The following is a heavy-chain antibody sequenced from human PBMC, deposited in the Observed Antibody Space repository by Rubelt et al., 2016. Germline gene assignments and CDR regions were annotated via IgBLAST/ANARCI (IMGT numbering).Heavy chain of an antibody. CDR2: IHSGGTT. J-gene: IGHJ3*02. CDR1: GFNFSNYA. Sequence: EVQLLESGGGLVQPGGSLRLSCAASGFNFSNYAMSWVRQAPGKGLEWVSVIHSGGTTYYADYVKGRFTISRDNSKNTVYLQMNSLRADDTAVYYCARERDAFYIWGQGTMVTVSS. V-gene: IGHV3-23*03. CDR3: ARERDAFYI.